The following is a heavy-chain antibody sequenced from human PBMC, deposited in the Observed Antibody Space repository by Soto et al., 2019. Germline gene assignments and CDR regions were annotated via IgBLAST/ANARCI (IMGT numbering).Heavy chain of an antibody. J-gene: IGHJ4*02. CDR1: GGSISSYY. CDR2: IYYSGST. CDR3: ARVHRFPGDYFDY. Sequence: PSETLSLTCTVSGGSISSYYWSWIRQPPGKGLEWIGYIYYSGSTNYNPSLKSRVTISVDTSKNQFSLKLSSVTAADTAVYYCARVHRFPGDYFDYWGQGTLVTVSS. V-gene: IGHV4-59*01.